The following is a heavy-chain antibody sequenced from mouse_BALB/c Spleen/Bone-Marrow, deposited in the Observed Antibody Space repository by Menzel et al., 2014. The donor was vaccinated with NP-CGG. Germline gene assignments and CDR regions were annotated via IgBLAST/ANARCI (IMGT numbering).Heavy chain of an antibody. J-gene: IGHJ4*01. CDR2: IDPANGNT. CDR3: ARYRYYGSSGWYY. Sequence: VQLQQSGAELVKPGASVKLSCTASGFNIKDTYIHWVKQRPEQGLEWIGRIDPANGNTKYDPKFQGKATITADTSSNTAYLHLSSLTSEDTAVYYCARYRYYGSSGWYYWGQGTSVTVSS. D-gene: IGHD1-1*01. CDR1: GFNIKDTY. V-gene: IGHV14-3*02.